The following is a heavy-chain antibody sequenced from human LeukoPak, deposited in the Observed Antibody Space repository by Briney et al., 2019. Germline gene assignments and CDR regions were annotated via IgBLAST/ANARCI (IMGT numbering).Heavy chain of an antibody. J-gene: IGHJ4*02. CDR3: TRRVGGTPDY. Sequence: SGGSLILSCAASGFTFSNYVMTWVRQAPGKGLEWVSAIGIDVRDSDYADSVKGRFTISRDNSKNTVYLQMNSLRAEDTGLYYCTRRVGGTPDYWGLGTLVTVSS. D-gene: IGHD1-26*01. V-gene: IGHV3-23*01. CDR1: GFTFSNYV. CDR2: IGIDVRDS.